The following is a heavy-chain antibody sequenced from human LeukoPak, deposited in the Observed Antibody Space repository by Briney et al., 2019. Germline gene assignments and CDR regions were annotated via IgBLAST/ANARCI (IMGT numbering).Heavy chain of an antibody. CDR1: GYTFTSYA. CDR2: INAGNGNT. D-gene: IGHD1-26*01. CDR3: ARDPTYYGKPHNWFDP. V-gene: IGHV1-3*01. Sequence: ASVKVSCKASGYTFTSYAMHWVRQAPGQRLEWMGWINAGNGNTKYSQKFQGRVTITRDTSASTAYMELSSLRSEDTAVYYCARDPTYYGKPHNWFDPWGQGTLVTVSS. J-gene: IGHJ5*02.